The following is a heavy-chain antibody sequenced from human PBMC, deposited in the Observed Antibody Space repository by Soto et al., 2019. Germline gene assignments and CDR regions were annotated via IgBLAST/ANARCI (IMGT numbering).Heavy chain of an antibody. CDR3: ARVVPAAMRFYYYGMDV. CDR2: TYYRSKWYN. D-gene: IGHD2-2*01. CDR1: GDSVSSNSAA. V-gene: IGHV6-1*01. J-gene: IGHJ6*02. Sequence: SQTLSLTCAISGDSVSSNSAAWNWIRQSPSRGLEWLGRTYYRSKWYNDYAGSVRGRITINPDTSNNQFSLQLNSVTPEDTAVYYCARVVPAAMRFYYYGMDVWGQGTTVTVSS.